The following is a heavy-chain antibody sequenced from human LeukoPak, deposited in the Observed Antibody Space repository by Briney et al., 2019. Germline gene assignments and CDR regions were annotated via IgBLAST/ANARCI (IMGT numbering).Heavy chain of an antibody. V-gene: IGHV3-21*04. CDR3: AKEMYSSGWSNIDC. CDR1: GFTFSSYS. CDR2: ISSSSSYI. Sequence: PGGSQRLSCAASGFTFSSYSMNWVRQAPGKGLEWVSSISSSSSYIYYADSVEGRFIISRDNAENALYLQMNSLRVEDTAVYYCAKEMYSSGWSNIDCWGQGTLVIVSS. J-gene: IGHJ4*02. D-gene: IGHD6-19*01.